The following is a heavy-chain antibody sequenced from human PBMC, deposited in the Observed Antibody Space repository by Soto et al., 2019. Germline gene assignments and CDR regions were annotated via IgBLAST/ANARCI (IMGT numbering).Heavy chain of an antibody. CDR1: GGSFSGYY. CDR3: ARGSYGSCWYPARWLGMDV. J-gene: IGHJ6*04. V-gene: IGHV4-34*01. CDR2: INHSGST. D-gene: IGHD6-19*01. Sequence: SETLSLTCAVYGGSFSGYYWSWIRQPPGKGLEWIGEINHSGSTNYNPSLKSRVTISVDTSKNQFSLKLSSVTAADTAVYYCARGSYGSCWYPARWLGMDVWGEGTTVIVCS.